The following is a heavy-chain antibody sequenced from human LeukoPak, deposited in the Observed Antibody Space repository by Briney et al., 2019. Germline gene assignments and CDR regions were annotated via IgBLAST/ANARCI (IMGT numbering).Heavy chain of an antibody. D-gene: IGHD7-27*01. CDR3: ARGPPNWGYDY. Sequence: ASVKVSCKASGYTFTSYDFNWVRQATGQRPEGMGWMSPNSGDTGYAQKVHDRVTMTKNTSISTAYMELSSLTSDTTAVYYCARGPPNWGYDYWGPGTLVTVSS. V-gene: IGHV1-8*01. J-gene: IGHJ4*02. CDR2: MSPNSGDT. CDR1: GYTFTSYD.